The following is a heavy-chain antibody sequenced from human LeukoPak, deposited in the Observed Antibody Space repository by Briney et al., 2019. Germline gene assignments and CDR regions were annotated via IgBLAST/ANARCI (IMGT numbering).Heavy chain of an antibody. CDR1: GFTFSSYW. CDR2: IKQDGSEK. J-gene: IGHJ5*02. Sequence: GGSLRLSCAASGFTFSSYWMSWVRQAPGKGLEWVANIKQDGSEKYCVDSVKGRFTISRDNAKNSLYLQMNSLRAEDTAVYYCARDLSLELRLWFDPWGQGTLVTVSS. CDR3: ARDLSLELRLWFDP. D-gene: IGHD1-7*01. V-gene: IGHV3-7*01.